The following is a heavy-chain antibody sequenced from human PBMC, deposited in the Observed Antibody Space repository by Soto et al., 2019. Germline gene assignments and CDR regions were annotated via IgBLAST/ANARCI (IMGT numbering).Heavy chain of an antibody. V-gene: IGHV4-30-4*01. Sequence: SETLSLTCTVSGGFINSGDYHWTWIRQFPGKGLEWIGGIYYSASTYYNPALVSRITISLDTSKNQFSLKLTSVTAADTAVYYCARDSPTSSGGMDVWGQGTTVTVSS. CDR3: ARDSPTSSGGMDV. J-gene: IGHJ6*02. CDR1: GGFINSGDYH. CDR2: IYYSAST.